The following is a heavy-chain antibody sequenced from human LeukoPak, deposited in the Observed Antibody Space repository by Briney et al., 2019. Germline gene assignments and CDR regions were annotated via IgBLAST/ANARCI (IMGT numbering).Heavy chain of an antibody. CDR2: IYYSGST. V-gene: IGHV4-59*01. J-gene: IGHJ3*02. Sequence: SETLSLTCTVSGGSISSYYWSWIRQPPGKGLEWTGYIYYSGSTNYNPSLKSRVTISVDTSKNQFSLKLSSVTAADTAVYYCARERITMVRGVIGHAFDIWGQGTMVTVSS. CDR3: ARERITMVRGVIGHAFDI. D-gene: IGHD3-10*01. CDR1: GGSISSYY.